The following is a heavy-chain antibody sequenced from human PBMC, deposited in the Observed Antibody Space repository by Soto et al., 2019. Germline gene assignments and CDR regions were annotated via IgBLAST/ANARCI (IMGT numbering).Heavy chain of an antibody. CDR1: GFTFSSYE. CDR2: ISSSGSTI. V-gene: IGHV3-48*03. J-gene: IGHJ4*02. D-gene: IGHD5-12*01. Sequence: EVQLVESGGGLVQPGGSLRLSCAASGFTFSSYEMNRVRQAPGKGVEWVPYISSSGSTIYYADSVKGRFTISIDNAKNSLYLQMNSLRAEDTAVYYCARGGLGYGGYLLGYWGQGTLVTVSS. CDR3: ARGGLGYGGYLLGY.